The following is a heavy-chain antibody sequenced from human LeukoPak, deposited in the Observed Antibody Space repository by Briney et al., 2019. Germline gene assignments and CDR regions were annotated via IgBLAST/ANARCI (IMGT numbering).Heavy chain of an antibody. CDR2: IWHDGSKE. Sequence: GGCMRLSCAASGFTFSSYWMHWVRQAPGKGLEWVAIIWHDGSKEYYVDSVKGRFAISRDNSKNALYLQMNSLRAEDTAVYYCARDNSGSIDYWGQGTLVTVSS. J-gene: IGHJ4*02. D-gene: IGHD3-10*01. V-gene: IGHV3-33*08. CDR1: GFTFSSYW. CDR3: ARDNSGSIDY.